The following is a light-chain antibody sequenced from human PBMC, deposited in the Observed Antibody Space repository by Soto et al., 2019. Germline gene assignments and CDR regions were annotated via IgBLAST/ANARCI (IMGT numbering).Light chain of an antibody. CDR1: QSVGRK. CDR3: QQYNKWPRT. Sequence: EIVMTQSPGALSVSLGERATLSCRASQSVGRKLAWYQQKPGQPPRLLIHGASTRATGVPARFSGSGSGTEFTLAISSLQSEDFAVYYCQQYNKWPRTFGQGTKVEI. CDR2: GAS. J-gene: IGKJ1*01. V-gene: IGKV3-15*01.